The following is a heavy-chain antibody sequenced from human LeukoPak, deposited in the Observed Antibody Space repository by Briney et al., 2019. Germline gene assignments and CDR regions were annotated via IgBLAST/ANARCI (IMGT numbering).Heavy chain of an antibody. CDR1: GGSISSYY. J-gene: IGHJ5*02. CDR2: IYTSGST. D-gene: IGHD6-19*01. CDR3: ARDLGGIAVAGTHRWFDP. Sequence: SETLSLTCTVSGGSISSYYWSWIRQPAGKGLEWIGRIYTSGSTNYNPSLKSRVTMSVDTSKNQFSLKLSSVTAADTAVYYCARDLGGIAVAGTHRWFDPWGQGTLVTVSS. V-gene: IGHV4-4*07.